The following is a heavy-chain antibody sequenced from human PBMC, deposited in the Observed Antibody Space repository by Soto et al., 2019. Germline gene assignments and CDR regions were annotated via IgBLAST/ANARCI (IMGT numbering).Heavy chain of an antibody. D-gene: IGHD2-2*02. J-gene: IGHJ4*02. CDR1: GGSISSTNW. CDR3: AGFCRSTSCYTDY. Sequence: SETLSLTCAVSGGSISSTNWWSWVRQPPGKGLEWIGEIYHSGSTNYNASLKSRVAISIDKSKSQFSLNLSSVTAADTAVYYCAGFCRSTSCYTDYWGQGTLVTVSS. V-gene: IGHV4-4*02. CDR2: IYHSGST.